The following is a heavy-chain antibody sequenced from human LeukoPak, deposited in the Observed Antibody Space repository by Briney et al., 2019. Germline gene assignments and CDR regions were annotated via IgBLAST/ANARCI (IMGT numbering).Heavy chain of an antibody. CDR3: ARDGADRPHMY. CDR1: GFTFISYW. Sequence: GGSLRLSCAASGFTFISYWMSWVRQAPGKGLEWVANIKKDGSEKHYVDSVKGRFTISRDNAKNSLHLQMNSLRAEDTAVYYCARDGADRPHMYWGHGTLLTVSS. CDR2: IKKDGSEK. V-gene: IGHV3-7*01. D-gene: IGHD3-16*01. J-gene: IGHJ4*01.